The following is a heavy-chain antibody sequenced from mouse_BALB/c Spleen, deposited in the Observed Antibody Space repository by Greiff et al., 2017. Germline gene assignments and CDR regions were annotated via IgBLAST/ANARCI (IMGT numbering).Heavy chain of an antibody. CDR2: IDPYNGGT. V-gene: IGHV1S135*01. CDR3: AREGEWGKIDY. CDR1: GYSFTGYN. J-gene: IGHJ2*01. Sequence: VQLKQSGPELGKPGASVKISCKASGYSFTGYNMYWVKQSHRKSLEWIGYIDPYNGGTSYNQKSKGKATLTVDKSSSTAYMHLNSLTSEDSAIYYCAREGEWGKIDYWGQGTTLTVSS.